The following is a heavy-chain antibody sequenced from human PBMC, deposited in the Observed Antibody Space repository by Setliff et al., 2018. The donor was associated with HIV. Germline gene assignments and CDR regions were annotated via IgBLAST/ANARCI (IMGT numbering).Heavy chain of an antibody. CDR2: INPSGDST. CDR3: ARVRRNYDILTGWDWFDP. CDR1: GYTFIGYH. V-gene: IGHV1-46*01. J-gene: IGHJ5*02. D-gene: IGHD3-9*01. Sequence: ASVKVSCKASGYTFIGYHIHWVRQAPGQGLEWMGIINPSGDSTSYAQKFQGRVTMTRDTSTNTVYMELSSLRSEDTAVYYCARVRRNYDILTGWDWFDPWGQGTLVTVSS.